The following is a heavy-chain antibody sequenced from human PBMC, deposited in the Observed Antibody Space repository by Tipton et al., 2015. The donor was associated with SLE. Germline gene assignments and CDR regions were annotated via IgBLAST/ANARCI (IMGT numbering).Heavy chain of an antibody. CDR2: IYTSGST. Sequence: TLSLTCDVYGGSFSGDYWTWIRQPAGKGLEWIGYIYTSGSTNYNPSLKSRVTISVDTPKNQFSLKLSSVTAADTAVYYCARDADYGGNPPWYAFDIWGQGTMVTVSS. CDR1: GGSFSGDY. V-gene: IGHV4-4*09. CDR3: ARDADYGGNPPWYAFDI. J-gene: IGHJ3*02. D-gene: IGHD4-23*01.